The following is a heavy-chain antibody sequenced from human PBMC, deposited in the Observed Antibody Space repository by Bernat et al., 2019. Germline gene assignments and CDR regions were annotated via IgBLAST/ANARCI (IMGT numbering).Heavy chain of an antibody. Sequence: QLQLQQWGAGLLKPSETLSLTCAVYGGSFSGYYWSWIRQPPGKGLEWIGEINHSGSTNYNPSLKSRVTISVDTSKNQSSLKLSSVTAADTAVYYYARITLVRGISRWGQGTLVTVSS. V-gene: IGHV4-34*01. CDR2: INHSGST. J-gene: IGHJ4*02. D-gene: IGHD3-10*01. CDR1: GGSFSGYY. CDR3: ARITLVRGISR.